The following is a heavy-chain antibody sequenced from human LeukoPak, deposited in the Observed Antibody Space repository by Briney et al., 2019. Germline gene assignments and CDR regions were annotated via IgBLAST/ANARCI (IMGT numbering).Heavy chain of an antibody. J-gene: IGHJ4*02. CDR2: ISSSSSYI. CDR3: ARDGYYYDSSGYSPSFDY. V-gene: IGHV3-21*01. Sequence: GGSLRLSCAASGFTFSSYSMNWVRQAPGKGLEWVSSISSSSSYIYYADSVKGRFTISRDNAKNSLYLQMNSLRAEDTAVYYCARDGYYYDSSGYSPSFDYWGQGTLVTVSS. D-gene: IGHD3-22*01. CDR1: GFTFSSYS.